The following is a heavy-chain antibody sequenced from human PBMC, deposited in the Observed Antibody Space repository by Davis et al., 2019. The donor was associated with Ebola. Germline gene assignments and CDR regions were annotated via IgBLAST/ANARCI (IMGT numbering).Heavy chain of an antibody. J-gene: IGHJ4*02. CDR2: ISSSSSYI. CDR3: ASWEVDTAMVTRVY. D-gene: IGHD5-18*01. Sequence: PGGSLRLSCAASGFTFSSYSMNWVRQAPGKGLEWVSSISSSSSYIYYADSVKGRFTFSRDNAKNSLYLQMNSLRAEDTAVYYCASWEVDTAMVTRVYWGQGTLVTVSS. CDR1: GFTFSSYS. V-gene: IGHV3-21*01.